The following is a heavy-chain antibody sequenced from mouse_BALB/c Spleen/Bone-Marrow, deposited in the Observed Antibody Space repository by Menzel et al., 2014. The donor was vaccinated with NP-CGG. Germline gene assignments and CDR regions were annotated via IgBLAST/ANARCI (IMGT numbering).Heavy chain of an antibody. J-gene: IGHJ3*01. V-gene: IGHV1-54*03. CDR3: ARSRDYYDNNSFAY. CDR1: GYVFTDFL. Sequence: VQLQQSGAELVRPGTSLKVSCQASGYVFTDFLLKWVKQRPGQGLEWVGVINPGSGGTNYNEKFKDKATLTADRSSSTAYMQLSSLTSDDSAVYFCARSRDYYDNNSFAYWGQGTLVTVSA. D-gene: IGHD1-1*01. CDR2: INPGSGGT.